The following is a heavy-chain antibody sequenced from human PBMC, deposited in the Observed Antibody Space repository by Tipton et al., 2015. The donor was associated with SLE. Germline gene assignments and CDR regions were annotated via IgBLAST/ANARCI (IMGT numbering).Heavy chain of an antibody. CDR2: IYSSGNT. V-gene: IGHV4-4*08. CDR1: RGSISNYA. Sequence: TLSLTCTVSRGSISNYAWRWGRQPAGKGLEWICNIYSSGNTNYNPSLTPRVTLSLDTSKNHLALKLRAVTAADTAVYYCATGRHDYVWGSDPVPDAFDLWGQGTMVSVSS. J-gene: IGHJ3*01. CDR3: ATGRHDYVWGSDPVPDAFDL. D-gene: IGHD3-16*02.